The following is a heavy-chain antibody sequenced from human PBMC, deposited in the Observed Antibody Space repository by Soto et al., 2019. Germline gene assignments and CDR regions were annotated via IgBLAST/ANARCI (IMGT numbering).Heavy chain of an antibody. CDR1: GFTFSNYW. J-gene: IGHJ2*01. D-gene: IGHD1-26*01. Sequence: SGGSLRLSCAASGFTFSNYWMSWVRQAPGKGLEWVANIKQDGSEKNYKDSVKGRLTISRDNAKNSLSLQMNSLRVEDTAVYYCARRATTSAGYFDLWGRGTLVTVSS. CDR2: IKQDGSEK. V-gene: IGHV3-7*01. CDR3: ARRATTSAGYFDL.